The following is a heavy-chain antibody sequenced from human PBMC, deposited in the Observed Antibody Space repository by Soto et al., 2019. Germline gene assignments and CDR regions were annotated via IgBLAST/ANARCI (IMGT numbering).Heavy chain of an antibody. V-gene: IGHV3-7*01. D-gene: IGHD2-15*01. Sequence: GGSLRLSCAASGFIFSDYWMSWVRQAPGKGLEWVATIRYDGSNKHYVDSVKGRFTISRDNSKNTLHLQMNSLKPEDTAVYYCARDPFPFYCSGDSCPQPQLGFDPWGQGTLVTVSS. CDR1: GFIFSDYW. CDR3: ARDPFPFYCSGDSCPQPQLGFDP. J-gene: IGHJ5*02. CDR2: IRYDGSNK.